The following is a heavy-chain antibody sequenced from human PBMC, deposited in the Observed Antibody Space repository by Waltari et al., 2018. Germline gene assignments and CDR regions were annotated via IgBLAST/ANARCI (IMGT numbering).Heavy chain of an antibody. V-gene: IGHV3-20*03. D-gene: IGHD6-19*01. J-gene: IGHJ4*02. CDR3: VREVFGSGWRESYFFDY. CDR1: AFTSMDYA. CDR2: INWSGART. Sequence: EVRLVESGGGMVRQGGSMSLSFAALAFTSMDYATSWVRQVPGKGLEWVSGINWSGARTSYADSVMGRFTVSRDNAMNSLYLEMSSLRAEDTALYYCVREVFGSGWRESYFFDYWGQGTLVTVSS.